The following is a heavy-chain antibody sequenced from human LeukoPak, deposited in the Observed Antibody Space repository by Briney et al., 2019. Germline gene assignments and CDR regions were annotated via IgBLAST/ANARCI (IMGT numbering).Heavy chain of an antibody. J-gene: IGHJ5*02. Sequence: SETLSLTCTVSGGSISSYYWSWIRQPPGKGLEWIGYIYYSGSTNYNPSLKSRVTISVDTSKNQFSLKLSSVTAADTAVYYCARAGPTSYYDFWSGYSNNWFDPWGQGTLVTVSS. D-gene: IGHD3-3*01. CDR2: IYYSGST. CDR1: GGSISSYY. V-gene: IGHV4-59*01. CDR3: ARAGPTSYYDFWSGYSNNWFDP.